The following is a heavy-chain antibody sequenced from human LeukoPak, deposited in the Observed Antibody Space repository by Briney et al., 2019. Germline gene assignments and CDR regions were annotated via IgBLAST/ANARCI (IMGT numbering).Heavy chain of an antibody. V-gene: IGHV3-23*01. CDR3: ARAPVTSCRGAYCYPFDY. CDR1: GFTFSSYG. CDR2: ISGSGGST. Sequence: GGSLRLSCAASGFTFSSYGMSWVRQAPGKGLEWVSAISGSGGSTYYADSVKGRFTISRDNSKNTLYLQMNSLRVEDAAVYYCARAPVTSCRGAYCYPFDYWGQGTLVTVSS. J-gene: IGHJ4*02. D-gene: IGHD2-21*01.